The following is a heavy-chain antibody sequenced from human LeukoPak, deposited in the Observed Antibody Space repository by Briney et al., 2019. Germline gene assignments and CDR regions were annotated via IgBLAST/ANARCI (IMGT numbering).Heavy chain of an antibody. CDR2: IYTSGST. CDR3: AREWYPFDY. D-gene: IGHD6-13*01. Sequence: SETLSLTCTVSGGSTSSGSYYWSWIRQPAGKGLEWIGRIYTSGSTNYDPSLKSRVTISVDTSKNQFSLKLSSVTAADTAVYYCAREWYPFDYWGQGTLVTVSS. J-gene: IGHJ4*02. CDR1: GGSTSSGSYY. V-gene: IGHV4-61*02.